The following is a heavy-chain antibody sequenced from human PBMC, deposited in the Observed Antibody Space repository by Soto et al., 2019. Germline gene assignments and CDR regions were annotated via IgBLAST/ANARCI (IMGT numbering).Heavy chain of an antibody. CDR3: ARDKGGGAVVPDY. CDR1: GFTFRTYG. J-gene: IGHJ4*02. CDR2: IWYDENNK. Sequence: QVQLVESGGGVVQPGRSLRLSCAASGFTFRTYGMHWVRQAPGKGLEWVAVIWYDENNKYYADSVKGRFTISRDNSKNTVYLQMSSLRADDTATYYCARDKGGGAVVPDYWGQGTLVTVSS. D-gene: IGHD6-19*01. V-gene: IGHV3-33*01.